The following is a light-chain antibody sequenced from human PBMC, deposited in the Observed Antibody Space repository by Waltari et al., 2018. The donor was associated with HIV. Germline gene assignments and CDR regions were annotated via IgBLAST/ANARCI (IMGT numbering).Light chain of an antibody. CDR3: QVWDGSSAHVI. Sequence: SYVLTQPPSVSVAPGLTASITCGGENITNKNVNWYQQKPGQAPVLVVYDDNDRPSGIPERFSGSNSGSTATLTISRVEAGDEADFYCQVWDGSSAHVIFGGGTKLTVL. CDR1: NITNKN. CDR2: DDN. J-gene: IGLJ2*01. V-gene: IGLV3-21*02.